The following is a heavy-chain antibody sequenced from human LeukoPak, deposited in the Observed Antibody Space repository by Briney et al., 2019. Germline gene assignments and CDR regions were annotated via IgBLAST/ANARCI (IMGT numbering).Heavy chain of an antibody. D-gene: IGHD2-2*01. V-gene: IGHV4-39*07. CDR2: ISYSGST. Sequence: SETLSLTCTVSRASISSNNYYWGWIRQPPGKGLEWIGTISYSGSTYYNPSLKSRVTISVVTSKNQFSLKLASVTAADTAVYYCARGFEYQLFPTGFYYMDVWGKGTTVTVSS. J-gene: IGHJ6*03. CDR1: RASISSNNYY. CDR3: ARGFEYQLFPTGFYYMDV.